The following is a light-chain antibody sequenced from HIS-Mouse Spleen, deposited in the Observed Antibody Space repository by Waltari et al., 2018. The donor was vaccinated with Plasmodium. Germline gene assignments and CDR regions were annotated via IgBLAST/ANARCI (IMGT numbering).Light chain of an antibody. CDR2: EVS. J-gene: IGLJ1*01. CDR3: SSYTSSSTLLYV. Sequence: QSALSQPASVSGSPGQSITISCTGPSSDVGGYNYVPWYQQHPGKAPKLMIYEVSNRPSGVSNRFSGSKSGNTASLTISGLQAEDEADYYCSSYTSSSTLLYVFGTGTKVTVL. V-gene: IGLV2-14*01. CDR1: SSDVGGYNY.